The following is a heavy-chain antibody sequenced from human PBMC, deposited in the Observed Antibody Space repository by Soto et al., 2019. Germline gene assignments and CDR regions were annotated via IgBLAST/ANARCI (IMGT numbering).Heavy chain of an antibody. V-gene: IGHV3-23*01. CDR1: GFTFSSYA. CDR3: AKDTILWFGELLDPIDY. J-gene: IGHJ4*02. CDR2: ISGSGGST. Sequence: HPGGSLRLSCAASGFTFSSYAMSGVRQAPGKGLEWVSAISGSGGSTYYADSVKGRFTISRDNSKNTLYLQMNSLRAEDTAVYYCAKDTILWFGELLDPIDYWGQGTLVTVSS. D-gene: IGHD3-10*01.